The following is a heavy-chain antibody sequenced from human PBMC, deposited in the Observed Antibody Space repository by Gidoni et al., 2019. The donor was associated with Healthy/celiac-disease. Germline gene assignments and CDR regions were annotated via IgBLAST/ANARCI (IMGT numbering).Heavy chain of an antibody. CDR2: IDYSGST. CDR3: ATMVRGLYYFDY. J-gene: IGHJ4*02. D-gene: IGHD3-10*01. CDR1: GGSISSGGYY. Sequence: QVQLQESGPGLVKPSQTLSLTCTVSGGSISSGGYYWRWIRQHPGKGLEWIGYIDYSGSTYDNPSLKSLVTISVDTSKNQFSLKLSSVTAADTAVYYCATMVRGLYYFDYWGQGTLVTVSS. V-gene: IGHV4-31*01.